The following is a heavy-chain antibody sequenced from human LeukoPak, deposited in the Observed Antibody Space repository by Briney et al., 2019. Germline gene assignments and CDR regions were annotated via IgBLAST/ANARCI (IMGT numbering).Heavy chain of an antibody. CDR2: INHSGST. CDR3: ARGLVSSSGWFDP. Sequence: DPSETLSLTCAVYGGSFSGYYWSWIRQPPGKGLEWIGEINHSGSTNYNPSLKSRVTISVDTSKYQFSLKLSSVTAADTAVYYCARGLVSSSGWFDPWGQGTLVTVSS. V-gene: IGHV4-34*01. CDR1: GGSFSGYY. J-gene: IGHJ5*02. D-gene: IGHD6-13*01.